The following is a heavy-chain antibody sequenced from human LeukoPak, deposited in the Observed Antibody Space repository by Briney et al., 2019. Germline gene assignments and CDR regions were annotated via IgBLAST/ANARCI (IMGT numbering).Heavy chain of an antibody. V-gene: IGHV3-53*01. Sequence: GWSLRLSCAASGFTVSSNYMSWVRQAPGKGLEWVSVIYSGGSTYYADSVKGRFTISRDNSKNTLYLQMNSLRAEDTAVYYCARGTYYDFWSGYYHDAFDIWGQGTMVTVSS. D-gene: IGHD3-3*01. CDR2: IYSGGST. CDR3: ARGTYYDFWSGYYHDAFDI. J-gene: IGHJ3*02. CDR1: GFTVSSNY.